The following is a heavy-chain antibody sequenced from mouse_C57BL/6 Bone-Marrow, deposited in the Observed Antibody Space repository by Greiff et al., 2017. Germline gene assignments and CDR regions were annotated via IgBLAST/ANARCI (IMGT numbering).Heavy chain of an antibody. CDR3: ASLYDGYYVLAY. J-gene: IGHJ3*01. CDR1: GYTFTSYW. V-gene: IGHV1-59*01. CDR2: IDPSDSYT. D-gene: IGHD2-3*01. Sequence: QVQLKQPGAELVRPGTSVKLSCKASGYTFTSYWMHWVKQRPGQGLEWIGVIDPSDSYTNYNQKFKGKATLTVDTSSSTASMQLSSLTSEDSAVYDCASLYDGYYVLAYWGQGTLVTVSA.